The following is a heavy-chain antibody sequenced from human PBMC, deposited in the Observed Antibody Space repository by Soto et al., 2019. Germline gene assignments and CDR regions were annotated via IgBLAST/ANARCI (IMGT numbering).Heavy chain of an antibody. CDR3: ARVPDL. CDR1: GGTISRGGYS. Sequence: SETLSLTCAVSGGTISRGGYSWSWIRQPPGKGLEWIGYMYHSGSTYYNPSLKSRVTISIDRSKNQFSLKLSSVTAADTAVHYCARVPDLWGQGILDTVSS. V-gene: IGHV4-30-2*01. CDR2: MYHSGST. J-gene: IGHJ4*02. D-gene: IGHD2-2*01.